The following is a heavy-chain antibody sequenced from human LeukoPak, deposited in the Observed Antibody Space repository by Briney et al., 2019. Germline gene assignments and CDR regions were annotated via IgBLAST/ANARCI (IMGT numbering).Heavy chain of an antibody. J-gene: IGHJ3*02. CDR3: AISYPMIVVPMNAFDI. CDR1: GYTFTSYD. D-gene: IGHD3-22*01. V-gene: IGHV1-8*01. CDR2: MNPNSGNT. Sequence: ASVKVSCKASGYTFTSYDINWVRQATGQGLEWMGWMNPNSGNTGYAQKFQGRVTMTRNTSMSTAYMELSSLRSEDTAVYYCAISYPMIVVPMNAFDIWGQGTMVTVSS.